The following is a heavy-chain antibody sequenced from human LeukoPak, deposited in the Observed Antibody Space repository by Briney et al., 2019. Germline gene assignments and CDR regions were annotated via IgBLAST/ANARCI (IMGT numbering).Heavy chain of an antibody. J-gene: IGHJ3*02. CDR1: GGSISNYY. CDR3: ASGYCGGACQLGGVDM. Sequence: SETLSLTCTVSGGSISNYYWNWIRQPPGKGLEWIGYIYYSGSTNYNPSLKSRVTISVDTSKNQFSLKLSSVTAADTAVYYCASGYCGGACQLGGVDMWGQGTMVTVSS. V-gene: IGHV4-59*01. D-gene: IGHD2-21*02. CDR2: IYYSGST.